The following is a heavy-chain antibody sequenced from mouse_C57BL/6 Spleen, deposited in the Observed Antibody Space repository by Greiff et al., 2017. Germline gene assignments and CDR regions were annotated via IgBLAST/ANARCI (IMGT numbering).Heavy chain of an antibody. CDR3: TTWDY. J-gene: IGHJ3*01. CDR2: IDPENGDT. Sequence: VQLQQSGAELVRPGASVKLSCTASGFNIKDDYMHWVKQRPGLCLEWIGWIDPENGDTEYASKFQGKATITADTSSNTAYLQRSSLTSEDTAVYYCTTWDYWSQGTLVTVSA. D-gene: IGHD4-1*01. V-gene: IGHV14-4*01. CDR1: GFNIKDDY.